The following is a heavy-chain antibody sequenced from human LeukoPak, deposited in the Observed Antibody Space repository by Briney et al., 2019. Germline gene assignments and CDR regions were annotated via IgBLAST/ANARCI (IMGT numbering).Heavy chain of an antibody. CDR2: IIPIFGTA. CDR3: TRDLGNWEKREWHFDL. J-gene: IGHJ2*01. Sequence: SVKVSCKASGGTFSSYAISWVRQAPGQGLEWMGGIIPIFGTANYAQKFQGRVTITTDESTSTAYMELSSLRSEDTAVYYCTRDLGNWEKREWHFDLWGRGTLVTVSS. V-gene: IGHV1-69*05. D-gene: IGHD1-1*01. CDR1: GGTFSSYA.